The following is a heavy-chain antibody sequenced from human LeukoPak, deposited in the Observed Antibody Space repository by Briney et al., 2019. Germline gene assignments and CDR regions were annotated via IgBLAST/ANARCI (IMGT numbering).Heavy chain of an antibody. J-gene: IGHJ4*02. CDR1: GFTFNSYE. CDR2: ISSRGSTI. V-gene: IGHV3-48*03. D-gene: IGHD5-12*01. CDR3: ARGTGAQSGYDFLFDY. Sequence: AGGSLRLSCTASGFTFNSYEMNWVRQAPGKGLEWVSYISSRGSTIYYADSVKGRFTISRDNVKNSLYLQMNSLRTEDTAVYYCARGTGAQSGYDFLFDYWGQGTLVTVSS.